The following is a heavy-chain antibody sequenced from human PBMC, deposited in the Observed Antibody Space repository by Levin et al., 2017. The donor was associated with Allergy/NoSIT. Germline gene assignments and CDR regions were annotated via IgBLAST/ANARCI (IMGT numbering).Heavy chain of an antibody. CDR3: ARVFGNDFWSGYYTGNDAFDI. D-gene: IGHD3-3*01. CDR2: INGGNGNT. J-gene: IGHJ3*02. Sequence: ASVKVSCKASGYTFTTYAIHWVRQAPGQSLEWMGWINGGNGNTRYSQKFQGRVTITRDTSASTAYMELSSLRSEDTAVYYCARVFGNDFWSGYYTGNDAFDIWGQGTMVTVSS. CDR1: GYTFTTYA. V-gene: IGHV1-3*01.